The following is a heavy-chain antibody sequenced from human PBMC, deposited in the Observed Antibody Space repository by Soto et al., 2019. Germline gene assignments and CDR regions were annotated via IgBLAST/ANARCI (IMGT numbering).Heavy chain of an antibody. D-gene: IGHD1-26*01. CDR1: EFTFDDYA. Sequence: EVQLVESGGGLVQPGRSLRLSCAASEFTFDDYAMHWVRQAPGKGLEWVSGISWNSDNIGYADSVKGRFTISRDNXXNSLYLQMNSLRAEDTALYYCAKDSSSILHYGMDVWGQGTTVTVSS. CDR3: AKDSSSILHYGMDV. V-gene: IGHV3-9*01. J-gene: IGHJ6*02. CDR2: ISWNSDNI.